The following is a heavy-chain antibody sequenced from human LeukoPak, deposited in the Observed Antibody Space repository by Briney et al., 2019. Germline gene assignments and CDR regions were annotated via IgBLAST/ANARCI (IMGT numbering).Heavy chain of an antibody. CDR2: INAGNGNT. D-gene: IGHD2-15*01. CDR3: ARRVAATPDAFDI. CDR1: GYTLTSYA. Sequence: ASVKVSCKASGYTLTSYAMHWVRQAPGQRLEWMGWINAGNGNTKYSQKFQGRVTITRDTSASTAYMELSSLRSEDTAVYYCARRVAATPDAFDIWGQGTMVTVSS. V-gene: IGHV1-3*01. J-gene: IGHJ3*02.